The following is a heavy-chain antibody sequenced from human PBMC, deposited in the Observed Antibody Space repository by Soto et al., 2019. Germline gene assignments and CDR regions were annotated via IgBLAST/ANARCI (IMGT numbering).Heavy chain of an antibody. Sequence: WGSLRLSCAASGFTFSSDAIHWFRQSPFKWLEWVAVISYHGSDKYYADSVKGRFTISRENSKNTLYLEMNSLRADDTAVYYCARSRFYYDTSDYLDYWGQGTLVTVSS. D-gene: IGHD3-22*01. CDR3: ARSRFYYDTSDYLDY. V-gene: IGHV3-30-3*01. CDR2: ISYHGSDK. CDR1: GFTFSSDA. J-gene: IGHJ4*02.